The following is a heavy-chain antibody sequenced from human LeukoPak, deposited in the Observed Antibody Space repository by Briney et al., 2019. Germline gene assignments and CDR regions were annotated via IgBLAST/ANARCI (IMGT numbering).Heavy chain of an antibody. CDR2: ISAYNGNT. Sequence: ASVKVSCKASGYTFTSYGISWVRQAPGQGLEWMGWISAYNGNTNYAQKLQGRVTMTTDTSTSTAYVELRSLRSDDTAVYYCARDIGAPDAFDIWGQGTMVTVSS. CDR3: ARDIGAPDAFDI. J-gene: IGHJ3*02. CDR1: GYTFTSYG. V-gene: IGHV1-18*01. D-gene: IGHD3-10*01.